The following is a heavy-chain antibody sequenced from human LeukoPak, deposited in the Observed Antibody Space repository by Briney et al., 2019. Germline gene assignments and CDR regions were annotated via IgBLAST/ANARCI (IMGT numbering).Heavy chain of an antibody. D-gene: IGHD3-3*01. Sequence: SETLSLTCAVYGGSFSGYYWSWIRQPPGKGLEWIWEINHSGSTNYNPSLKSRVTISVDTSRNQFSLKLSSVTAADTAVYYCARGGAYYDFWSGYYTDWFDPWGQGTLVTVSS. CDR3: ARGGAYYDFWSGYYTDWFDP. J-gene: IGHJ5*02. CDR1: GGSFSGYY. CDR2: INHSGST. V-gene: IGHV4-34*01.